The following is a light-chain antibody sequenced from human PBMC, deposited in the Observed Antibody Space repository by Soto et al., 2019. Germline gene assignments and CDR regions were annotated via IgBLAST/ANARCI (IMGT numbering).Light chain of an antibody. J-gene: IGKJ2*01. V-gene: IGKV3-15*01. CDR1: QSVSSN. CDR3: QQYNAWPYT. CDR2: GAS. Sequence: EIVMTQSPATLSVSPGERVTLSCRASQSVSSNLVWYQQKPGQAPRLLIYGASTRATGIPARFSGSGSGTEFTLTISSLQSEDFVVYYCQQYNAWPYTFGQGTKLEI.